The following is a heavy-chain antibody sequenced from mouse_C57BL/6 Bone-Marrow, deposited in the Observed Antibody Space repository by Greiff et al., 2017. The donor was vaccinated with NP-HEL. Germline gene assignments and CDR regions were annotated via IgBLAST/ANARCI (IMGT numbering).Heavy chain of an antibody. V-gene: IGHV1-39*01. CDR3: AAGGLYGSSLYYAMDY. J-gene: IGHJ4*01. CDR1: GYSFTDYN. Sequence: EVKLMESGPELVKPGASVKISCKASGYSFTDYNMNWVKQSNGKSLEWIGVINPNYGTTSYNQKFKGKATLTVDQSSSTAYMQLNSLTSEDSAVYYCAAGGLYGSSLYYAMDYWGQGTSVTVSS. CDR2: INPNYGTT. D-gene: IGHD1-1*01.